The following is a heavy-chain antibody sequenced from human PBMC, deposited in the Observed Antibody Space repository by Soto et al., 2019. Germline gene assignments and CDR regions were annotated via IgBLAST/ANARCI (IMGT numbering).Heavy chain of an antibody. CDR1: GDSVSSDSAA. V-gene: IGHV6-1*01. D-gene: IGHD6-19*01. CDR3: ARAILAGSDWFGMPDY. CDR2: TYYRSKWYN. Sequence: PSQTLSLTCAISGDSVSSDSAAWNWVRQSPSRGLEWLGRTYYRSKWYNDYAVSVKGRITANPDTSKNQFSLQLNSVTPEDSGVYYCARAILAGSDWFGMPDYWGQVSQVTVSS. J-gene: IGHJ4*02.